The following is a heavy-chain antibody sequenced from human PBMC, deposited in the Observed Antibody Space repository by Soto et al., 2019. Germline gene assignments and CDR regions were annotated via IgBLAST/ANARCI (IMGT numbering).Heavy chain of an antibody. J-gene: IGHJ4*02. CDR3: ARTCSGGTCSFDY. V-gene: IGHV3-66*01. Sequence: PGGSLRLSCAASGFTVSSNYMSWVRQAPGKGLEWVSVIYSGGSTYYADSVKGRFTISRDNSENTLYLQMNNLRAEDTAVYYCARTCSGGTCSFDYWGQGTLVTVSS. D-gene: IGHD2-15*01. CDR2: IYSGGST. CDR1: GFTVSSNY.